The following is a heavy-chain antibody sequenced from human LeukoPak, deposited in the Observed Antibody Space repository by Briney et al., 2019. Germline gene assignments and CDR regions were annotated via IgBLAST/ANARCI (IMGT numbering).Heavy chain of an antibody. V-gene: IGHV3-30*03. CDR2: ISYHGSNK. CDR1: GFTFSSYG. Sequence: GGSLRLSCAASGFTFSSYGMHWVRQAPGKGLEWVAVISYHGSNKYYADSVKGRFTISRDNSKNTLYLQMNSLRAKDTAVYYCVSTRFDYWGQGTLVIVSS. D-gene: IGHD4-11*01. CDR3: VSTRFDY. J-gene: IGHJ4*02.